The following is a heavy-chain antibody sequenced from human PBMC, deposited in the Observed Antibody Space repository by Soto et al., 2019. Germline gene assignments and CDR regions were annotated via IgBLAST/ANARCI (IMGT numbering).Heavy chain of an antibody. D-gene: IGHD6-19*01. Sequence: WGSLRLSCAASGFTFSSYWMSWVRQAPGKGLEWVANIKQDGSEKYYVDSVKGRFTISRDNAKNSLYLQMNSLRAEDTAVYYCARDKGYSSGWYGFFDYWGQGTLVTVSS. V-gene: IGHV3-7*01. J-gene: IGHJ4*02. CDR3: ARDKGYSSGWYGFFDY. CDR1: GFTFSSYW. CDR2: IKQDGSEK.